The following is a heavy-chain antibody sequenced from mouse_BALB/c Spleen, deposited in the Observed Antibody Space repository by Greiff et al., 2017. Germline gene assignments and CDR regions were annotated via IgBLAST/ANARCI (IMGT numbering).Heavy chain of an antibody. CDR3: ARHVYGNYRYAMDY. J-gene: IGHJ4*01. CDR1: GFTFSSYY. CDR2: INSNGGST. V-gene: IGHV5-6-2*01. D-gene: IGHD2-10*02. Sequence: EVMLVESGGGLVKLGGSLKLSCAASGFTFSSYYMSWVRQTPEKRLELVAAINSNGGSTYYPDTVKGRFTISRDNAKNTLYLQMSSLKSEDTALYYCARHVYGNYRYAMDYWGQGTSVTVSS.